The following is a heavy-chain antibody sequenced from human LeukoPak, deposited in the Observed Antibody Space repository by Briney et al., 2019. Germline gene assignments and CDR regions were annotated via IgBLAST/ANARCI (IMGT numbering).Heavy chain of an antibody. CDR2: INWNGGST. D-gene: IGHD5-12*01. J-gene: IGHJ4*02. Sequence: PGGSLRLSCAASGFTFDDYGMSWVRQAPGKGLEWVSGINWNGGSTGYADSVKGRFTISRDNAKNSLYLQMNSLRAEDTAVYYCASESGYDYYFDYWGQGTLVTVSS. V-gene: IGHV3-20*04. CDR1: GFTFDDYG. CDR3: ASESGYDYYFDY.